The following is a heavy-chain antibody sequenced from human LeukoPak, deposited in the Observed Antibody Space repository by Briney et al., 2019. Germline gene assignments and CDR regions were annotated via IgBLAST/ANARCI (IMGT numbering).Heavy chain of an antibody. J-gene: IGHJ4*02. D-gene: IGHD3-22*01. Sequence: ASVKVSCKASVYTFTSYYMHWVRQAPGQGLEWMGIINPSGGSTSYTQKFQGRVTMTRDTSTNTVYIELNSPRSEDTAVYYCARDRDGNDRLDYWGQGTLVTVSS. CDR1: VYTFTSYY. CDR3: ARDRDGNDRLDY. V-gene: IGHV1-46*01. CDR2: INPSGGST.